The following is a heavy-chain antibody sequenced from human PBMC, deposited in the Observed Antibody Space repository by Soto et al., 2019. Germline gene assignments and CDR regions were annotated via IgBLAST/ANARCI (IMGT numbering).Heavy chain of an antibody. J-gene: IGHJ4*02. Sequence: PGGSLRLSCAASGFTFRRYAIQWVRQAPGKGLEWVAVISRDGTNKYYVDSVKGRSTISRDNSRNTLYLQMNSLRHEDAAVYYCARSRSGAVADSFDFWGQGSLVTVSS. CDR3: ARSRSGAVADSFDF. V-gene: IGHV3-30*04. CDR2: ISRDGTNK. D-gene: IGHD3-10*01. CDR1: GFTFRRYA.